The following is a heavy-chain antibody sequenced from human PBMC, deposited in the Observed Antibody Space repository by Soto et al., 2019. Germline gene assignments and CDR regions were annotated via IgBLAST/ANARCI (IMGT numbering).Heavy chain of an antibody. CDR2: ISGSGGST. CDR3: AKDSKPGYCSSTSCYEFDY. CDR1: GFTFSSYA. D-gene: IGHD2-2*01. V-gene: IGHV3-23*01. J-gene: IGHJ4*02. Sequence: GGSLRLSCAASGFTFSSYAMSWVRQAPGKGLEWVSAISGSGGSTYYADSVKGRFTISRDNSKNTLYLQMNSLRAEDTAVYYCAKDSKPGYCSSTSCYEFDYWGQGTLVTVSS.